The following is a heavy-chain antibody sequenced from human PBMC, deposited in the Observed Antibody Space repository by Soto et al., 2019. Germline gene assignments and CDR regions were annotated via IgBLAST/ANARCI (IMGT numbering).Heavy chain of an antibody. CDR2: IIPIFGTA. Sequence: QVQLEQSGGEVKNPGSSVKVSCKASGVTFSKFIMTWVRQAPGLGLEWVGGIIPIFGTANYAQKFQGRVTITADESTSTSYLEVSNLRSEDTAVYYCAKVRYSSPMGYYYGMDVWGQGTAVTVSS. V-gene: IGHV1-69*01. CDR3: AKVRYSSPMGYYYGMDV. J-gene: IGHJ6*02. D-gene: IGHD6-19*01. CDR1: GVTFSKFI.